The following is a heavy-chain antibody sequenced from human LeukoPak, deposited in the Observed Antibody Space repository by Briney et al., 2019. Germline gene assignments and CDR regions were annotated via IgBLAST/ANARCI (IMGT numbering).Heavy chain of an antibody. CDR3: ARGDGSGSLVYFAY. V-gene: IGHV4-39*07. J-gene: IGHJ4*02. D-gene: IGHD3-10*01. CDR1: GGSISSSSYY. CDR2: IYYSGST. Sequence: SETLSLTCTVSGGSISSSSYYWGWIRQPPGKGLEWIGSIYYSGSTYYNPSLKSRVTISVDTSKSQFSLKLNSVTAADTAVYYCARGDGSGSLVYFAYWGQGTLLTVSS.